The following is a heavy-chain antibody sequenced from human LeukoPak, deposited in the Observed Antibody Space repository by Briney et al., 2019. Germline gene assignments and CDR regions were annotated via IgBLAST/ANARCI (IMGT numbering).Heavy chain of an antibody. CDR3: ARTGSLSWQWLDGLMDWYFDL. Sequence: ASVKVSCKASGYTFTSYGISWVRQAPGQGLEWMGWISAYNGNTNYAQKLQGRVTMTTDTSTSTAYMELRSLRSDDTAVYYCARTGSLSWQWLDGLMDWYFDLWGRGTLVTVSS. CDR2: ISAYNGNT. V-gene: IGHV1-18*01. J-gene: IGHJ2*01. D-gene: IGHD6-19*01. CDR1: GYTFTSYG.